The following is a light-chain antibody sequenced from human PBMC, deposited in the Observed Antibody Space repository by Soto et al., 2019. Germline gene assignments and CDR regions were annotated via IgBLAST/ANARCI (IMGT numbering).Light chain of an antibody. V-gene: IGLV2-14*01. Sequence: QSVLTQPASVSGSPGQSITISCTGTSSDVGGYNYVSWYQQHPGKAPKLMIYEVSNRPSGVSNRFSGSKSGNTASLTISGLQAEDEADYYCSSYSSSRTLYVFGPGTKLTVL. J-gene: IGLJ1*01. CDR1: SSDVGGYNY. CDR2: EVS. CDR3: SSYSSSRTLYV.